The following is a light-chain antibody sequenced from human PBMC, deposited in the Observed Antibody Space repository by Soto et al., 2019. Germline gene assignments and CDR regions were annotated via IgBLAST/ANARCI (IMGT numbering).Light chain of an antibody. CDR1: QSVSSSQ. Sequence: EIVLTQSPGTLSLSPGESATLSCRASQSVSSSQVAWYQQKPGQAPRLLIYGASSRATGIPDRFSGVGSETVFTLTISRLEPEDFAVYYCQQYDTSPHTFVQGTKLEIK. J-gene: IGKJ2*01. V-gene: IGKV3-20*01. CDR2: GAS. CDR3: QQYDTSPHT.